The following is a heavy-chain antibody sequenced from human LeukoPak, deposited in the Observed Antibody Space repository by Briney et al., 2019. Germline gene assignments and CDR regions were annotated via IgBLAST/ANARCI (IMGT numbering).Heavy chain of an antibody. Sequence: GGSLRLSCAASGFTFSSYGMSWVRQAPGKGLEWVSGICGSGGSTYYADSVKGRFTISRDNSRNTLYLQMNSLRAEDTAVYYCAKDRRDSGWSPFGYWGQGTLVTVSS. CDR3: AKDRRDSGWSPFGY. D-gene: IGHD6-19*01. J-gene: IGHJ4*02. CDR2: ICGSGGST. V-gene: IGHV3-23*01. CDR1: GFTFSSYG.